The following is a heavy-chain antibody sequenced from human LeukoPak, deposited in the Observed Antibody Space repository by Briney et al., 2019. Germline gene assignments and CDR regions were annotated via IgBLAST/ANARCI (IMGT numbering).Heavy chain of an antibody. V-gene: IGHV4-39*01. D-gene: IGHD6-13*01. J-gene: IGHJ4*02. CDR3: ARLRGWQQLAYFDY. CDR2: IYYSGGT. CDR1: GGSISSSSYY. Sequence: SETLSLTCIVPGGSISSSSYYWGWIRQPPGKWLEWIGSIYYSGGTYYNPSLKSRVTISVDTSKNQFSLKLSSVTAADTAVYYCARLRGWQQLAYFDYWGQGTLVTVSS.